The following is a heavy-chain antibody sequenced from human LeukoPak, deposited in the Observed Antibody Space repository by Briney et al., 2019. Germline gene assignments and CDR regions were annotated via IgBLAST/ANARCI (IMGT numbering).Heavy chain of an antibody. J-gene: IGHJ4*02. CDR3: ARDGEGRYSGYDPTTYYFDY. CDR1: GFTFSSYS. CDR2: ISSSSSYI. V-gene: IGHV3-21*01. Sequence: GGSLRLSCAASGFTFSSYSMNWVRQAPGKGLEWVSSISSSSSYIYYADSVKGRFTISRDNAKNSLYLQMNSLRAEDTAVYYCARDGEGRYSGYDPTTYYFDYWGQGTLVTVSS. D-gene: IGHD5-12*01.